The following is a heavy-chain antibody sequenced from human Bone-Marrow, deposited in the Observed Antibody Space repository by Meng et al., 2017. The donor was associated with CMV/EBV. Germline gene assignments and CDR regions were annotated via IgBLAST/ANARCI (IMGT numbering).Heavy chain of an antibody. Sequence: GESLKISCAASGFTFEDYGMTWVRQAPGKGLEWVSGINRNGDSTGYVDSVKGRFTISRDNAKNTLYLQMNSLRAEDTAVYYCAREGGQLVYHYYGMDVWGQGTTVTVSS. J-gene: IGHJ6*02. V-gene: IGHV3-20*04. CDR2: INRNGDST. CDR3: AREGGQLVYHYYGMDV. CDR1: GFTFEDYG. D-gene: IGHD6-6*01.